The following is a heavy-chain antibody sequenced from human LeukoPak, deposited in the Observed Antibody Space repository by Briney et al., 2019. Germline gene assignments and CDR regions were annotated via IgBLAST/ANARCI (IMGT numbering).Heavy chain of an antibody. Sequence: SVKVSCKASGGTFSSYAISWVRQAPGQGLEWVGRIIPIFGTANYAQKFQGRVTITTDESTSTAYMELSSLRSEDTAVYYCARDLGRWLQRVDAFDIWGQGTMVTVSS. D-gene: IGHD5-24*01. V-gene: IGHV1-69*05. CDR2: IIPIFGTA. J-gene: IGHJ3*02. CDR1: GGTFSSYA. CDR3: ARDLGRWLQRVDAFDI.